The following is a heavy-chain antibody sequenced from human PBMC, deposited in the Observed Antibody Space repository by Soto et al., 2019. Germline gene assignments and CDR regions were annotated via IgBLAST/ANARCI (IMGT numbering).Heavy chain of an antibody. CDR2: ISSNGSTI. CDR1: GFTFSDYY. CDR3: ARDDVYYSGSGSYLY. D-gene: IGHD3-10*01. V-gene: IGHV3-11*01. Sequence: GGSLRLSCAASGFTFSDYYMSWIRQAPGKGLEWVSYISSNGSTIYYADSVKGRFTISRDNAKNSLYLQMNSLRAKDTAVYYCARDDVYYSGSGSYLYWGQGTLVTVSS. J-gene: IGHJ4*02.